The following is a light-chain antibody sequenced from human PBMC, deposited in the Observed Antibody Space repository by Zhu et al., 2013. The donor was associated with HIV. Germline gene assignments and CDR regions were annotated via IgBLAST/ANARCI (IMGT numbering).Light chain of an antibody. V-gene: IGKV1-27*01. J-gene: IGKJ4*01. Sequence: DIQMTQSPSSLSASVGDRVTITCRASQGITNYLAWYQQKPGKGPKLLIHTASTLQSGVPSRFSGTNFTLTISSLQPEDVATYYCQKYNSAPLAFGGGTKVEIK. CDR1: QGITNY. CDR2: TAS. CDR3: QKYNSAPLA.